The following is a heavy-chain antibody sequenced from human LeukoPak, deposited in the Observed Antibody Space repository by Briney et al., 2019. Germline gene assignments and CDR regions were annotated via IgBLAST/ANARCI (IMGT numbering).Heavy chain of an antibody. CDR1: GFTFHTYV. V-gene: IGHV3-21*01. CDR3: AREDYSAGNPTIDN. Sequence: GGSLRLSCAASGFTFHTYVKKCVRDAPGEGLECVSSIGSRSSFMYYAHSVRGRFTISRDNAKNSLYLQMNSLRAEDAAVYYCAREDYSAGNPTIDNWGQGTLVTVSS. CDR2: IGSRSSFM. J-gene: IGHJ4*02. D-gene: IGHD1-26*01.